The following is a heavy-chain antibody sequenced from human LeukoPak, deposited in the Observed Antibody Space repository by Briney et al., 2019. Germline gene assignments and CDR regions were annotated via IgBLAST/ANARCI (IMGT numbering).Heavy chain of an antibody. CDR2: IGGSGSPI. D-gene: IGHD6-25*01. J-gene: IGHJ5*02. V-gene: IGHV3-11*01. Sequence: GGSLRLSCAASGFTFSDYYMTWIRQAPGKGLEWVSYIGGSGSPIYYADSVKGRFTISRDNAKKSLYLQMNSLRAEDTAVHYCAREERNWFDPWGQGTLVTVSS. CDR3: AREERNWFDP. CDR1: GFTFSDYY.